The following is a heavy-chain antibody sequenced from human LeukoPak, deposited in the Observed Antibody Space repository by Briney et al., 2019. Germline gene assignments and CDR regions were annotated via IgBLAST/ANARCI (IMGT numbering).Heavy chain of an antibody. J-gene: IGHJ4*02. CDR2: ISAYNGNT. D-gene: IGHD3-16*02. CDR1: GYTFTSYG. V-gene: IGHV1-18*01. Sequence: ASVNVSCKASGYTFTSYGISWVRQAPGQGLEWMGWISAYNGNTNYAQKLQGRVTMTTDTSTSTAYMELRSLRSDDTAVYYCAREEYDYVWGSYRPLDYWGQGTLVTVSS. CDR3: AREEYDYVWGSYRPLDY.